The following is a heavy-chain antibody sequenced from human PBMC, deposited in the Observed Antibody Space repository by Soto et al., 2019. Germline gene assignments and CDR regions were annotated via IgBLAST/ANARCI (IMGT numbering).Heavy chain of an antibody. CDR3: ARRGYSYGLDV. CDR2: IYPGDSDT. Sequence: GESLKISCKGSGYNFATYWIAWVRQLPGKGPEWMGIIYPGDSDTSYSPSFQGQVTISVDKSISTAYLQWNSLKASDTAVYYCARRGYSYGLDVWGQGTKVTVPS. CDR1: GYNFATYW. J-gene: IGHJ6*02. V-gene: IGHV5-51*01. D-gene: IGHD5-18*01.